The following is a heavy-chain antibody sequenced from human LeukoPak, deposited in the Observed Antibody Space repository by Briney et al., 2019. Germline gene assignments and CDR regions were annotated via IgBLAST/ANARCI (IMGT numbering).Heavy chain of an antibody. D-gene: IGHD5-18*01. V-gene: IGHV3-30*04. Sequence: GGSLRLSCAASGFTFSSYAMHWVRQAPGKGLEWVAVISYAGNNKYYVDSVKGRFTISRDNSKNTLYLQMNSLRAEDTAGYYCARDKLCLLGWLDPWGQGTLVTVSS. CDR2: ISYAGNNK. CDR1: GFTFSSYA. J-gene: IGHJ5*02. CDR3: ARDKLCLLGWLDP.